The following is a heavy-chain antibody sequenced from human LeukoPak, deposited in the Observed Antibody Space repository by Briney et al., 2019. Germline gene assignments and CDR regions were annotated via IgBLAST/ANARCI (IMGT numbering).Heavy chain of an antibody. V-gene: IGHV3-33*01. CDR3: ARGFLDFDF. D-gene: IGHD3-3*01. CDR1: GFTFSRFN. J-gene: IGHJ4*01. CDR2: IWYDGTDT. Sequence: PGGSLRLSCVASGFTFSRFNMHWVRQAPGKGLEWVALIWYDGTDTYCADSVMGRFTISRDDSKNTVYLQMNSLRAEDTAFYYCARGFLDFDFWGHGTLVTVSS.